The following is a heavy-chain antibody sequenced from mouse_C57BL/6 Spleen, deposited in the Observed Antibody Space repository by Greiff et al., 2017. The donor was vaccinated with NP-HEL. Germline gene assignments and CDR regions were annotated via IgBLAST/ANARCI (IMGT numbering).Heavy chain of an antibody. CDR2: IWSGGST. J-gene: IGHJ2*01. Sequence: VMLVESGPGLVQPSQSLSITCTVSGFSLTSYGVHWVRQSPGKGLEWLGVIWSGGSTDYNAAFISRLSISKDNSKSQVFFKMNSLQADDTAIYYCARSGWDDYFDYWGQGTTLTVSS. V-gene: IGHV2-2*01. CDR1: GFSLTSYG. D-gene: IGHD4-1*01. CDR3: ARSGWDDYFDY.